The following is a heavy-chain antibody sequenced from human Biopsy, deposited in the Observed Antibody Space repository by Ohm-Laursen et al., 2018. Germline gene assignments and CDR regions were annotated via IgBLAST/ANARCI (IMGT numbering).Heavy chain of an antibody. J-gene: IGHJ4*02. CDR3: AKIPPSRCDSGECYPIFDY. V-gene: IGHV3-30*18. Sequence: SLRLSCAASGFTFRTYGMHWVRLAPGKGLEWVAVISYDQITKYYADSVRGRFTISRDNSKNTLYLQVNSLRAEDTAIYYCAKIPPSRCDSGECYPIFDYWGQGTLVTVSS. CDR1: GFTFRTYG. CDR2: ISYDQITK. D-gene: IGHD2-21*01.